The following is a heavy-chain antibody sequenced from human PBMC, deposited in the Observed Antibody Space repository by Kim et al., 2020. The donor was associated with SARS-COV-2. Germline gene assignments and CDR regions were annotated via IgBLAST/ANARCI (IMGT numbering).Heavy chain of an antibody. Sequence: ASVKVSCKASGYTFTGYYMHWVRQAPGQGLEWMGWINPNSGGTNHAQKFQSWVTMTRDTSISTAYMELSRLRSDDTAVYYCARMGLGYCSSTSCYGAFDIWGQGTMVTVSS. CDR2: INPNSGGT. J-gene: IGHJ3*02. CDR1: GYTFTGYY. D-gene: IGHD2-2*01. CDR3: ARMGLGYCSSTSCYGAFDI. V-gene: IGHV1-2*04.